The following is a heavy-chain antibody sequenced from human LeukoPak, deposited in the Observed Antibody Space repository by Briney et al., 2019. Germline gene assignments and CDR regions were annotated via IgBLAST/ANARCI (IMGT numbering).Heavy chain of an antibody. V-gene: IGHV1-18*01. D-gene: IGHD3-16*02. J-gene: IGHJ6*02. Sequence: ASVKVSRKASGYTFTSYGISWVRQAPGQGLEWMGWISAYNGNTNYAQKLQGRVTMTTDTSTSTAYMELRSLRSDDTAVYYCARADVWGSYRSVPYGMDVWGQGTTVTVSS. CDR1: GYTFTSYG. CDR3: ARADVWGSYRSVPYGMDV. CDR2: ISAYNGNT.